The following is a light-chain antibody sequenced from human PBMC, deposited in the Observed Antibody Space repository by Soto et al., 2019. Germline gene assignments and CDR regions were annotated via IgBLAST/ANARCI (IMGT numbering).Light chain of an antibody. CDR2: GAS. CDR1: QIISSTY. CDR3: QHYGTSLYT. Sequence: DIVLTQSPGTLSLSPGERATLSCRASQIISSTYLGWYQQKPGQAPRLLIYGASSRATCIPDRFSGSGSGTDFPLTISRLEPEDFAVYYCQHYGTSLYTFGQGTKLEIK. J-gene: IGKJ2*01. V-gene: IGKV3-20*01.